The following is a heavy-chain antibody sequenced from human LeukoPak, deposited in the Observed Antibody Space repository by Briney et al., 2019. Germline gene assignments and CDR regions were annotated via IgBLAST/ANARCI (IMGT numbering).Heavy chain of an antibody. D-gene: IGHD2-15*01. CDR1: GXRFTSYC. J-gene: IGHJ4*02. Sequence: THGESLKISCKGSGXRFTSYCISWVRQMPGKGLEWMGRIDPSDSYTNYSPSFQGHVTISADKSISTAYLPWSSLKASDTAMYYCARHPHCSGGTCLSAFDHWGQGTLVTVSS. V-gene: IGHV5-10-1*01. CDR3: ARHPHCSGGTCLSAFDH. CDR2: IDPSDSYT.